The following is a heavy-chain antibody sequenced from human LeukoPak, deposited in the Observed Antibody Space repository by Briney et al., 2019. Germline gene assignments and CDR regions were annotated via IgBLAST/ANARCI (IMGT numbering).Heavy chain of an antibody. CDR1: GGSISSSSYY. Sequence: SETLSLTCTVSGGSISSSSYYWGWIRQPPGKGLEWIGSIYYSGSIYYNPSLKSRVTISVDTSKNQFSLKLSSVTAADTAVYYCARDYDILTGYYTMDYWGQGTLVTVSS. D-gene: IGHD3-9*01. CDR2: IYYSGSI. J-gene: IGHJ4*02. V-gene: IGHV4-39*02. CDR3: ARDYDILTGYYTMDY.